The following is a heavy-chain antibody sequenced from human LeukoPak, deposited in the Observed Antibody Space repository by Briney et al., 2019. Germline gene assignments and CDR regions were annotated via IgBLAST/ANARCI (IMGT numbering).Heavy chain of an antibody. D-gene: IGHD5-12*01. J-gene: IGHJ4*02. CDR2: ISAYNGNT. CDR3: ARDPWQGYSGYDPDY. Sequence: ASVKVSCKASGYTFTSYGISWVRQAPGQGLEWMGWISAYNGNTNYAQKLQGRVTMTTDTSTSTAYMELRSLRSDDTAVYYCARDPWQGYSGYDPDYWGQGTLVTVSS. V-gene: IGHV1-18*01. CDR1: GYTFTSYG.